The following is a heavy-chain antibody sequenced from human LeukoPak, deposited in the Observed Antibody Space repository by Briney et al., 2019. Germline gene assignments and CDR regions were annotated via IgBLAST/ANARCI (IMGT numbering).Heavy chain of an antibody. V-gene: IGHV3-21*01. CDR2: ISSSSSYI. Sequence: GGSLRLSCAASGFTFSSYSMNWVRQAPGKGLEWVSSISSSSSYIYYADSVKGRFTISRDNAKNSLYLQMYSLRAEDTAVYYCARDLSSEPFDYWGQGTLVTVSS. J-gene: IGHJ4*02. CDR1: GFTFSSYS. D-gene: IGHD5/OR15-5a*01. CDR3: ARDLSSEPFDY.